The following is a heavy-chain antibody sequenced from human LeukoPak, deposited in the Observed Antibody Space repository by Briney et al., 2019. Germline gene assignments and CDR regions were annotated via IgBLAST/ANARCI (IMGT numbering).Heavy chain of an antibody. D-gene: IGHD3-3*01. Sequence: GASVKVSCKASGYTFTGYYMHWLRQAPGQGLEWMGWINPNSGGTNYAQKFQGRVTMTRDTSISTAYMELSRLRSDDTAVYYCAGDRIPITIFGFDPWGQGTLVTVSS. CDR3: AGDRIPITIFGFDP. CDR2: INPNSGGT. J-gene: IGHJ5*02. V-gene: IGHV1-2*02. CDR1: GYTFTGYY.